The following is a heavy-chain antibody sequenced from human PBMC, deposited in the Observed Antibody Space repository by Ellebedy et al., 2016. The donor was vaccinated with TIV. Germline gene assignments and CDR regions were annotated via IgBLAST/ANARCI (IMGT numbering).Heavy chain of an antibody. CDR1: GFTFSSYD. D-gene: IGHD3-10*01. J-gene: IGHJ6*02. V-gene: IGHV3-13*04. Sequence: GGSLRLSXAASGFTFSSYDMHWVRQATGKGLEWVSAIGTAGDTYYPGSVKGRFTISRENAKNSLYLQMNSLRAGDTAVYYCARGKEGGYGDLLWFGESDYGMDVWGQGTTVTVSS. CDR3: ARGKEGGYGDLLWFGESDYGMDV. CDR2: IGTAGDT.